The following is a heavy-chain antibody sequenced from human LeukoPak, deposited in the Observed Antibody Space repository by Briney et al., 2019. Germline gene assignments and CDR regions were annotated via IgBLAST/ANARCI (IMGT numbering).Heavy chain of an antibody. CDR2: IYPGDSDT. D-gene: IGHD3-22*01. CDR3: ARHPYYYDTSGPPFDF. V-gene: IGHV5-51*01. Sequence: GESLKISCKGSGYSFTSYCIVWVRQMPGKGLEWMGIIYPGDSDTRYSPSFQGQVTISADKSISTAYLQWSSLKAPDTAMYYCARHPYYYDTSGPPFDFWGQGTLVTVSS. CDR1: GYSFTSYC. J-gene: IGHJ4*02.